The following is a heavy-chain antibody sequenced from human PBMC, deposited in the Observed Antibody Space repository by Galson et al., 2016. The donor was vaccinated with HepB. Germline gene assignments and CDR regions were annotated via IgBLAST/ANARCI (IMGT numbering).Heavy chain of an antibody. D-gene: IGHD3-10*01. CDR2: IWYDGGHK. V-gene: IGHV3-33*01. J-gene: IGHJ2*01. CDR1: GFTFSHYG. CDR3: ASDIYRVHYWAPGSHCPGEF. Sequence: SLRLSCAAYGFTFSHYGMHWVRQAPGTGLEWVAVIWYDGGHKFYAGSVQGRFTISRDNSKNTLHLQMNDLRAEDTAVYYCASDIYRVHYWAPGSHCPGEFWGRGTLVTVSS.